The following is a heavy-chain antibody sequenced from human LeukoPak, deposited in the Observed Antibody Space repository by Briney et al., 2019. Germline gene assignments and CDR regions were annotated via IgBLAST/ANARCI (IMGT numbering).Heavy chain of an antibody. CDR2: IYPGDSDT. V-gene: IGHV5-51*01. Sequence: GDSLKISCKGTGYTFTRHWIGWVRQMPGKGLEWMGIIYPGDSDTRYNPSFQGQVTISADKSISTAYLQWSSLKASDTAMYYCARHRPYSSGWRHFDYWGQGTLVTVSS. CDR3: ARHRPYSSGWRHFDY. D-gene: IGHD6-19*01. J-gene: IGHJ4*02. CDR1: GYTFTRHW.